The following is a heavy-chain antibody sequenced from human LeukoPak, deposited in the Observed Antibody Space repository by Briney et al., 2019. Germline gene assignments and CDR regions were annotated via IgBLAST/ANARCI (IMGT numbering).Heavy chain of an antibody. CDR3: ARGVFDDYVWGSYRSPTRFDY. CDR2: IYHSGST. J-gene: IGHJ4*02. D-gene: IGHD3-16*02. CDR1: GGSISSGGYS. V-gene: IGHV4-30-2*01. Sequence: TLSLTCAVSGGSISSGGYSWSWIRQPPGKGLEWIGYIYHSGSTYYNPSLKSRVTISVDRSKNQFSLKLSSVTAADTAVYYCARGVFDDYVWGSYRSPTRFDYWGQGTLVTVSS.